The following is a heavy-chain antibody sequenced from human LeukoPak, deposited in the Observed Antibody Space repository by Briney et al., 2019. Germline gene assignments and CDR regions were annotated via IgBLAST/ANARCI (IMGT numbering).Heavy chain of an antibody. Sequence: SETLSLTCTVSGGSISSSSYYWGWIRQPPGKGLEWIGSIYYSGSTYYNPSLKSRVTISVDTSKNQFSLKLSSVTAADTAVYYCAREVTESSWSPQNWFDPWGQGTLVTVLS. J-gene: IGHJ5*02. V-gene: IGHV4-39*07. CDR1: GGSISSSSYY. D-gene: IGHD6-13*01. CDR3: AREVTESSWSPQNWFDP. CDR2: IYYSGST.